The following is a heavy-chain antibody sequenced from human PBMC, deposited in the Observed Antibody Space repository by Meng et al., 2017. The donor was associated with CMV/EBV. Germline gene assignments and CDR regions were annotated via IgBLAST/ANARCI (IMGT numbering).Heavy chain of an antibody. V-gene: IGHV4-39*07. J-gene: IGHJ3*02. CDR3: AISERAYYDILTGYYNVAFDI. CDR1: GGSISSSSYY. CDR2: IYYSGST. Sequence: GSLRLFCTVSGGSISSSSYYWGWIRQPPGKGLEWIGSIYYSGSTYYNPSLKSRVTISVDTSKNQFSLKLSSVTAADTAVYYCAISERAYYDILTGYYNVAFDIWGQGTMVTVSS. D-gene: IGHD3-9*01.